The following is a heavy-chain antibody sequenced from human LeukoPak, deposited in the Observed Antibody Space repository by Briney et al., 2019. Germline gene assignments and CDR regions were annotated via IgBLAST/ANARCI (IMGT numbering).Heavy chain of an antibody. CDR2: INPNSGGT. V-gene: IGHV1-2*06. D-gene: IGHD3-10*01. Sequence: ASVKVSCKASGYTFTGYYMHWVRQAPGQGLEWMGRINPNSGGTNYAQKFQGRATMTRDTSISTAYMELSRLRSDDTAVYYCARVEITMVRGVPSRLNYWGQGTLVTVSS. CDR3: ARVEITMVRGVPSRLNY. CDR1: GYTFTGYY. J-gene: IGHJ4*02.